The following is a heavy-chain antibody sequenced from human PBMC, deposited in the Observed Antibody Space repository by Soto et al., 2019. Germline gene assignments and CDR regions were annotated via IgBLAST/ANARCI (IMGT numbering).Heavy chain of an antibody. Sequence: QVQLVESGGGVVQPGRSLRLSCAASGFTFSSSGMHWVRQAPGKGLEWVAVISFDGTNKYYADSVKGRFTISRDNSKNTLYLQMNSLRGEDTAVYYCAKDVEAVAGNDQLHWGQGTLVTVSS. J-gene: IGHJ4*02. D-gene: IGHD6-19*01. V-gene: IGHV3-30*18. CDR3: AKDVEAVAGNDQLH. CDR2: ISFDGTNK. CDR1: GFTFSSSG.